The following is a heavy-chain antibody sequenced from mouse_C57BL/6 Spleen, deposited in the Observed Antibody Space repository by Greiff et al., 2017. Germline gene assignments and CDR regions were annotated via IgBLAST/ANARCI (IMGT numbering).Heavy chain of an antibody. V-gene: IGHV1-54*01. Sequence: QVQLQQSGAELVRPGPSVKVSCKASGYAFTNYLIEWVKQRPGQGLEWIGVINPGSGGTNYNEKFKGKATLTADKSSSTAYMQLSSLTSEDSAVYFCARSSITTVVVPLDYWGQGTTLTVSS. CDR3: ARSSITTVVVPLDY. CDR1: GYAFTNYL. CDR2: INPGSGGT. J-gene: IGHJ2*01. D-gene: IGHD1-1*01.